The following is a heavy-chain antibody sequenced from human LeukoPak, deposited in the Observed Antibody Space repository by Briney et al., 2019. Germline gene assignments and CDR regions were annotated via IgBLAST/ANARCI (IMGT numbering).Heavy chain of an antibody. CDR1: GDSVSSNSAA. CDR2: TYYRSKWYN. J-gene: IGHJ4*02. V-gene: IGHV6-1*01. Sequence: SQTLSLTCDISGDSVSSNSAAWNWIRQSPSRGLEWLGRTYYRSKWYNDYAISVKSRMTINADTSKNQFSLQLNSLTPEDTAVYYCAKGRWALFDCWGQGTLVIVSS. D-gene: IGHD3-10*01. CDR3: AKGRWALFDC.